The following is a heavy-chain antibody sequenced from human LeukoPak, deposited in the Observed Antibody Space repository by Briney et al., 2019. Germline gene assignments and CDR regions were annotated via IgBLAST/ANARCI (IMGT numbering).Heavy chain of an antibody. CDR1: GGSISSSSYY. Sequence: SETLSLTCTVSGGSISSSSYYWSWIRQPPGKGLEWIGEINHSGSTNYNPSLKSRVTISVDTSKNQFSLKLSSVTAADTAVYYCARGRRTYSSSSGLEFDYWGQGTLVTVSS. CDR2: INHSGST. V-gene: IGHV4-39*07. D-gene: IGHD6-6*01. CDR3: ARGRRTYSSSSGLEFDY. J-gene: IGHJ4*02.